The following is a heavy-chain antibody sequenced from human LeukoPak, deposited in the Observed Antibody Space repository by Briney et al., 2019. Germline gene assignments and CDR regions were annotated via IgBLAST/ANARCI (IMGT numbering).Heavy chain of an antibody. CDR3: ARADDNSGYYYRTPTVFDY. Sequence: ASVKVSCKASGYSFIGYYMHWVRQAPGQGLEWMGWIKSNSGGTHYAQKFQGRVTMTRDTSITTAYMELSRLTSDDTAVYYCARADDNSGYYYRTPTVFDYWGQGTLVTVSS. CDR1: GYSFIGYY. D-gene: IGHD3-22*01. V-gene: IGHV1-2*02. CDR2: IKSNSGGT. J-gene: IGHJ4*02.